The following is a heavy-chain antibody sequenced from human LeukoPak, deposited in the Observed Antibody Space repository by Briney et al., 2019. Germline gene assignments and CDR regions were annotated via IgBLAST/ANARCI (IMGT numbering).Heavy chain of an antibody. Sequence: PGGSLRLSCAASGFTFSSYWMGWVRQAPGKGLEWVANIKQDGSEKYYVDSVKGRFTISRDNAKNSLYLQMNSLRAEDTAVYYCARPIRRGYSYFHRGIDAFDIWGQGTMVTVSS. D-gene: IGHD5-18*01. CDR2: IKQDGSEK. V-gene: IGHV3-7*03. CDR3: ARPIRRGYSYFHRGIDAFDI. J-gene: IGHJ3*02. CDR1: GFTFSSYW.